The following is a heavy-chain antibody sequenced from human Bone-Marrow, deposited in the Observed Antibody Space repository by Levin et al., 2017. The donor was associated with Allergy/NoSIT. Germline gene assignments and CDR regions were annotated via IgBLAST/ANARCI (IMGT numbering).Heavy chain of an antibody. J-gene: IGHJ6*03. CDR3: ARAMRYSRNMDG. Sequence: GGSLRLSCAASGFTFSSYGMHWVRQAPGKGLEWVAVIWYDGSNKYYADSVKGRFTISRDNSKNTLYLQMNSLRAEDTAVYYCARAMRYSRNMDGWGKGTTVTVSS. V-gene: IGHV3-33*01. CDR1: GFTFSSYG. D-gene: IGHD6-13*01. CDR2: IWYDGSNK.